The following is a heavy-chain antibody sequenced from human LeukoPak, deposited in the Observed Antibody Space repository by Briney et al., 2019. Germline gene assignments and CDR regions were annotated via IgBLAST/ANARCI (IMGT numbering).Heavy chain of an antibody. CDR3: ARTRGVVPAAYPYYYHCMDV. J-gene: IGHJ6*03. CDR1: GGSFSGYY. V-gene: IGHV4-34*01. Sequence: SETLTLTCAASGGSFSGYYWSWIRQPPGKGLEWIGEINHSGSTNYYPSLKSRVTISVDTSKNQFSLRLSSVTAADTAVYYCARTRGVVPAAYPYYYHCMDVWGKGTTVTVSS. D-gene: IGHD2-2*01. CDR2: INHSGST.